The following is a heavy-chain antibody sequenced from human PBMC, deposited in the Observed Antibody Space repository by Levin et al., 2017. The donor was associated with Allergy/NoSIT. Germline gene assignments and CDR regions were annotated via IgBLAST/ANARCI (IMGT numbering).Heavy chain of an antibody. CDR1: GGSMSRYY. J-gene: IGHJ4*02. CDR3: ARGTWHFDY. CDR2: IYYSGST. V-gene: IGHV4-59*08. Sequence: SETLSLTCTVSGGSMSRYYWSWIRQPPGKGLEWIGYIYYSGSTTYNPSLRSRLTISVDMCKNQFSLKLISVTAADTAVYYCARGTWHFDYWGQGTLVTVSS. D-gene: IGHD3/OR15-3a*01.